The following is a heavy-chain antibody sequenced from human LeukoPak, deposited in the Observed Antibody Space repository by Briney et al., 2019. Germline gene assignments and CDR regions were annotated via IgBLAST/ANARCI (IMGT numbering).Heavy chain of an antibody. CDR1: GFTFSAFA. CDR3: AKDLSYTSGASDH. Sequence: GGSLRLSCAASGFTFSAFAMTWVRQAPGKGLEWVSTITDDGYNTYSADSVKGRVTFSRDNSKNTLSLQLRSLRAEDTAVYYCAKDLSYTSGASDHWGQGTLVTVSS. CDR2: ITDDGYNT. V-gene: IGHV3-23*01. J-gene: IGHJ4*02. D-gene: IGHD6-19*01.